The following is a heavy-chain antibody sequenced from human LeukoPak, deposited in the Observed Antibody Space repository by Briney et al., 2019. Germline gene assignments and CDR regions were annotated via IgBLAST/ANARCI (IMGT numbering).Heavy chain of an antibody. J-gene: IGHJ3*02. CDR3: AADKKSSGFDDAFDI. CDR1: GFTFTSSA. Sequence: SVKVSCKASGFTFTSSAMQWVRQARGQRLEWIGWIVVGSGNTNYAQKFQERVTITRDMSTSTAYMELSSLRSEDTAVYYCAADKKSSGFDDAFDIWGQGTMVTVSS. V-gene: IGHV1-58*02. CDR2: IVVGSGNT. D-gene: IGHD3-22*01.